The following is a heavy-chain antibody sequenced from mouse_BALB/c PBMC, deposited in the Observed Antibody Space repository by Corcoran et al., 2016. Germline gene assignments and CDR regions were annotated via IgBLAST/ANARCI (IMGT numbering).Heavy chain of an antibody. CDR3: ARSGGSFAY. CDR2: IDPANGNT. CDR1: GFNIKDTY. D-gene: IGHD1-1*02. Sequence: VQLQQSGAELMKPGASVKLSCTASGFNIKDTYIHWVQQRPEQGLEWVGRIDPANGNTKYDPKFQGKATITADTSSNTAYLQLSSLTSEDTAVYYCARSGGSFAYWGQGTLVTVSA. V-gene: IGHV14-3*02. J-gene: IGHJ3*01.